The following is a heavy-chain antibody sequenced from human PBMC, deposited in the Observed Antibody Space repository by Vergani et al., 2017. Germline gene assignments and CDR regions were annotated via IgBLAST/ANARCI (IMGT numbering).Heavy chain of an antibody. CDR1: GFTFSNAW. CDR3: TANTYYYGRDWFDP. J-gene: IGHJ5*02. D-gene: IGHD3-10*01. CDR2: IKSKTDGGTT. Sequence: EVQLVESGGGLVQPGGSLRLSCAASGFTFSNAWMSWVRQAPGKGLEWVGRIKSKTDGGTTDYAAPVKGRFTISRDDSKNTLYLQMNSLKTEDTAVYYCTANTYYYGRDWFDPWGQGTLVTVSS. V-gene: IGHV3-15*01.